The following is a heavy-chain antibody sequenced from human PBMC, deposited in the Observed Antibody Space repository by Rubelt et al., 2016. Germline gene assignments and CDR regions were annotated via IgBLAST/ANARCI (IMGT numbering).Heavy chain of an antibody. CDR2: IKLDSGGT. V-gene: IGHV1-2*02. J-gene: IGHJ4*02. D-gene: IGHD5-12*01. CDR1: GYSFTGYY. Sequence: QVQLVQSGAEVKKPGASVKVSCKASGYSFTGYYMHWVRQAPGQGLEWMGWIKLDSGGTNYAQKFQGRVTMTRDTSISTVYMGRSRLRSDDTAVYYCARHSGYDYVFDYWGQGTLVTVSS. CDR3: ARHSGYDYVFDY.